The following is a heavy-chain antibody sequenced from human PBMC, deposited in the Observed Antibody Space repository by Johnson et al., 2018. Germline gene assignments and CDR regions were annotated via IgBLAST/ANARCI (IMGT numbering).Heavy chain of an antibody. V-gene: IGHV3-15*01. D-gene: IGHD4-17*01. CDR3: TAYDYGAPFDY. CDR2: IKSKTEGGTI. Sequence: VQLVQSGGGLVNAGGSLRLSCAVSGFTFNNARMNWVRQAPGKGLEWVGRIKSKTEGGTIDSAAPVKGRFTISRDDSRHTLYLQMNSLKTEETAVYYCTAYDYGAPFDYWGHGTLVTVSS. J-gene: IGHJ4*01. CDR1: GFTFNNAR.